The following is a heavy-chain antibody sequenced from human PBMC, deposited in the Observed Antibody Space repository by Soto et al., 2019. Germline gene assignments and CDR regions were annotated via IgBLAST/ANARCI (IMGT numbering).Heavy chain of an antibody. CDR1: GFTFRTYW. CDR2: INLDGSEK. J-gene: IGHJ6*02. V-gene: IGHV3-7*05. CDR3: ARDGSTSWYSYDYHGMDV. Sequence: EVQLVESGGGLVRSGGSLRLSCAASGFTFRTYWLSWGRQVPGKGLEWVANINLDGSEKNYVDSVKGQFTISRDNARNSLYLQMSSLRAEDTALYYCARDGSTSWYSYDYHGMDVRGQGTTVTVSS. D-gene: IGHD6-13*01.